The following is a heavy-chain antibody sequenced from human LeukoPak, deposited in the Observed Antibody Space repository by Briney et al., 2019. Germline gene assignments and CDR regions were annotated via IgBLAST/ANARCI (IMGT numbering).Heavy chain of an antibody. V-gene: IGHV1-2*02. J-gene: IGHJ4*02. D-gene: IGHD3-22*01. CDR2: INPNSGGT. CDR3: ARGMYYYDSSGTGY. CDR1: GYTFTGYY. Sequence: GASVKVSCKASGYTFTGYYMHWVRQAPGQGLEWMGWINPNSGGTNYAQKFQGRATMTRDTSISTAYMELSRLRSDDTAVYYCARGMYYYDSSGTGYWGQGTLVTVSS.